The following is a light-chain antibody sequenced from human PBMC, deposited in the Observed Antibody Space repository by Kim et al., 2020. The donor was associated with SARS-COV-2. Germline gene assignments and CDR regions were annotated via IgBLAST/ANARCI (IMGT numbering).Light chain of an antibody. CDR1: QSVSRN. CDR3: QQYNNWPLT. V-gene: IGKV3-15*01. J-gene: IGKJ5*01. CDR2: GAS. Sequence: VSPGERATLFCRARQSVSRNLAWDQQKPGQAPRLLSYGASTRATAIPARFSGSGSGTEFTLTIHSLQSEDFALYYCQQYNNWPLTFGQGTRLEIK.